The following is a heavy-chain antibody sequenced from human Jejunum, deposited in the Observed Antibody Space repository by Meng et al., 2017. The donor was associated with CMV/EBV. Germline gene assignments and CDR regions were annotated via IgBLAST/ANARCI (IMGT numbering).Heavy chain of an antibody. J-gene: IGHJ4*02. Sequence: AASGFTFRSYAMNWVRQAPGRGLEWVSLISGSGLVTHYADSVKGRFTISRDNSNNTLYLQMNSLRAEDTAIYYCAKGTREGTPFDYWGQGTLVTVSS. CDR3: AKGTREGTPFDY. CDR1: GFTFRSYA. D-gene: IGHD2-15*01. CDR2: ISGSGLVT. V-gene: IGHV3-23*01.